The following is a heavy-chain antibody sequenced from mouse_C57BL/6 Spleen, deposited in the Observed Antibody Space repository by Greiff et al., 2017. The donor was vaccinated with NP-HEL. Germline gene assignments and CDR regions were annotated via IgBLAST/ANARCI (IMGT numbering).Heavy chain of an antibody. CDR1: GFTFSSYA. J-gene: IGHJ4*01. CDR2: ISDGGSYT. V-gene: IGHV5-4*01. CDR3: ARDRDGDAMDY. D-gene: IGHD2-3*01. Sequence: EVNVVESGGGLVKPGGSLKLSCAASGFTFSSYAMSWVRQTPEKRLEWVATISDGGSYTYYPDNVKGRFTISRDNAKNNLYLQMSHLKSEDTAMYYCARDRDGDAMDYWGQGTSVTVSS.